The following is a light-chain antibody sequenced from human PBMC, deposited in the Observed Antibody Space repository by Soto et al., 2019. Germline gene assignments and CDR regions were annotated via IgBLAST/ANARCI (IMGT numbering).Light chain of an antibody. CDR2: GAS. CDR3: QQYDSWT. V-gene: IGKV3-15*01. Sequence: EIVMTQSPATLSVSPGGRATLSCRASQSISDTLAWYQQKPGQAPRLLIHGASTRATGFPGRFSGSGSGTDFTLTISSLQSEDFAVYYCQQYDSWTFGQGTKVDIK. CDR1: QSISDT. J-gene: IGKJ1*01.